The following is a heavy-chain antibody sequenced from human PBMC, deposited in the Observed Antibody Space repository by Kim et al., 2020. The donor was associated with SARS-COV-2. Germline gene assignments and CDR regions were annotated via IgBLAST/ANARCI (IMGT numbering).Heavy chain of an antibody. CDR2: IIPIFGTA. Sequence: SVKVSCKASGGTFSSYAISWVRQAPGQGLEWMGGIIPIFGTANYAQKFQGRVTITADKSTSTAYMELSSLRAEDTAVYYCARDVGDKGAFDIWGQGRMVTVSS. D-gene: IGHD1-26*01. J-gene: IGHJ3*02. CDR3: ARDVGDKGAFDI. V-gene: IGHV1-69*06. CDR1: GGTFSSYA.